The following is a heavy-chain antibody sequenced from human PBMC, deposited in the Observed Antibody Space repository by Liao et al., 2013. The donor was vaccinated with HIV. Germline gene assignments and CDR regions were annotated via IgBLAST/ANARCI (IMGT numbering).Heavy chain of an antibody. Sequence: QVQLQESGPGLVKPSETLSLTCTVSGGGISSYYWSWIRQPAGKGLEWIGRIYTSGSTNYNPSLKSRVTMSVDTSKNQFSLKLSSVTAADTAVYYCARAPITIVGVSVYGGAFDIWGQGTMVTVSS. CDR3: ARAPITIVGVSVYGGAFDI. CDR1: GGGISSYY. J-gene: IGHJ3*02. V-gene: IGHV4-4*07. CDR2: IYTSGST. D-gene: IGHD1-26*01.